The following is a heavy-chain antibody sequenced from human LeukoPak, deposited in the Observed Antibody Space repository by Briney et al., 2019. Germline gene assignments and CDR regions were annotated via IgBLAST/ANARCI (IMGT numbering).Heavy chain of an antibody. CDR1: GYTFTSYD. J-gene: IGHJ4*02. V-gene: IGHV1-8*01. D-gene: IGHD6-19*01. Sequence: ASVKVSCKASGYTFTSYDINWVRQATGQGLEWMGWMNPNSGNTGYAQKFQGRATITRNTSISTAYMELSSLRSEDTAVYYCARERAGLFDYWGQGTLVTVPS. CDR3: ARERAGLFDY. CDR2: MNPNSGNT.